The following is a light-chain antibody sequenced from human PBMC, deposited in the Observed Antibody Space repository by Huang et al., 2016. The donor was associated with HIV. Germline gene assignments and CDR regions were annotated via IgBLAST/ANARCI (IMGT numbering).Light chain of an antibody. CDR3: QHYGNWPPWT. V-gene: IGKV3-15*01. CDR2: DSS. Sequence: IVITQSPATLSVSPGERATLSCRASQTIKTNLVWYQQRLGQPPSILIYDSSARASGVPFRFSGSGSGTNFTLTISSLQSEDFAVYYCQHYGNWPPWTFGPGTKVEMK. J-gene: IGKJ1*01. CDR1: QTIKTN.